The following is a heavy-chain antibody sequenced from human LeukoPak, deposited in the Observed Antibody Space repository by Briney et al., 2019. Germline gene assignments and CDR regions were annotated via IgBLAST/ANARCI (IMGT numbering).Heavy chain of an antibody. J-gene: IGHJ4*02. CDR1: GYTFTSYY. CDR3: AGGPPTVVISY. CDR2: IIPIFGTA. Sequence: SVKLSCKASGYTFTSYYMHWVRQAPGQGLEWMGGIIPIFGTANYAQKFQGRVTITADESTSTAYMELSSLRSEDTAVYYCAGGPPTVVISYWGQGTLVTVSS. D-gene: IGHD4-23*01. V-gene: IGHV1-69*13.